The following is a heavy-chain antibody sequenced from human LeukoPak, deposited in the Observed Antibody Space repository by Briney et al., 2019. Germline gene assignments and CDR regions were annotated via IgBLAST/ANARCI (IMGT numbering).Heavy chain of an antibody. J-gene: IGHJ3*02. CDR2: ISSSSSYI. CDR1: GFTVSSNY. Sequence: GGSLRLSCAASGFTVSSNYMTWVRQAPGKGLEWVSSISSSSSYIYYADSVKGRFTISRDNAKNSLYLQMNSLRAEDTAVYYCARDRSSGYYIDAFDIWGQGTMVTVSS. V-gene: IGHV3-21*01. CDR3: ARDRSSGYYIDAFDI. D-gene: IGHD3-22*01.